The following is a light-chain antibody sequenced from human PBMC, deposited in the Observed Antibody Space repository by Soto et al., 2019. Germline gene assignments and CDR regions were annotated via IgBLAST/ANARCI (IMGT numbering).Light chain of an antibody. V-gene: IGLV2-14*03. CDR3: SSYTGSSTLV. Sequence: QSALTQPASVSGSPGQAITISCTGTSSDVGGYNYVSWYQQHPGKAPKLMIYDVRNRPSGVSNRFSGSKSGNTASLTISGLQPENEAGYYCSSYTGSSTLVFGTGTKVTVL. CDR1: SSDVGGYNY. CDR2: DVR. J-gene: IGLJ1*01.